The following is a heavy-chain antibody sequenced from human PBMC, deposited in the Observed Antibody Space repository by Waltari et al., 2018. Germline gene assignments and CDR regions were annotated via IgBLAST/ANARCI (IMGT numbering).Heavy chain of an antibody. J-gene: IGHJ2*01. Sequence: EVQLVESGGGLVQPGGSLRLPCAASGFTFRIFWMHWVRQVPGKGLVWVSRSNSDGSSTSYADSVKGRFTISKDNAKNTVYLQMNSLRAEDTAIYYCARGARRTTVTTGWWYFDLWGRGTLVTVSS. CDR2: SNSDGSST. CDR1: GFTFRIFW. CDR3: ARGARRTTVTTGWWYFDL. D-gene: IGHD4-17*01. V-gene: IGHV3-74*01.